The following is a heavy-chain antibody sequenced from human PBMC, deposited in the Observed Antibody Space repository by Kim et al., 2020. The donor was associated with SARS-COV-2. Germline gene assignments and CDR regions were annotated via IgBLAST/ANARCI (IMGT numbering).Heavy chain of an antibody. CDR1: VGAFSNFD. V-gene: IGHV1-69*13. CDR3: TRKLLYFFDY. D-gene: IGHD3-16*01. Sequence: SVKVSCETSVGAFSNFDINWVRQAPGQGLEWMGGIIPMFNTPKYAQNFQGRLTITADESTKTAYMELTALRSEDTAIYYCTRKLLYFFDYWGQGTLVTVSS. J-gene: IGHJ4*02. CDR2: IIPMFNTP.